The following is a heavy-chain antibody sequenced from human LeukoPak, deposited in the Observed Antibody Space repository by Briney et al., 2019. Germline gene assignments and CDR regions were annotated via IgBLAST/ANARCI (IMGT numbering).Heavy chain of an antibody. CDR2: ISAYNGNT. CDR3: ARDRPTTVVTPRYYYGMDV. Sequence: GASVKVSCKASGYTFTSYGISWVRPAPGQGLEWMGWISAYNGNTNYAQKLQGRVTMTTDTSTSTAYMELRSLRSDDTAVYYCARDRPTTVVTPRYYYGMDVWGQGTTVTVSS. D-gene: IGHD4-23*01. V-gene: IGHV1-18*01. J-gene: IGHJ6*02. CDR1: GYTFTSYG.